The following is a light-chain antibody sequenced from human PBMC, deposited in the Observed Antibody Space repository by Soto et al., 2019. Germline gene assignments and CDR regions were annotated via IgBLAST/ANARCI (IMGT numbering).Light chain of an antibody. Sequence: DIQMTQSPSTLSASVGDRVAITCRAGQSISIWLAWYQQKPGKAPKLLIYKASSLESGVPSRFSGSGSGTEFTLNISSLQPDDFATYYCQQYNDYSWTFGQGTKVEIK. CDR1: QSISIW. CDR3: QQYNDYSWT. V-gene: IGKV1-5*03. J-gene: IGKJ1*01. CDR2: KAS.